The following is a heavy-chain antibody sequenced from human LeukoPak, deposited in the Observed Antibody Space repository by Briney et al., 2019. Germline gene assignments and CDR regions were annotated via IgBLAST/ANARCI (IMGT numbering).Heavy chain of an antibody. J-gene: IGHJ1*01. CDR2: ISSNGGSI. V-gene: IGHV3-64*01. D-gene: IGHD6-19*01. Sequence: PGGSLRLSCAASGFTFSSYGMHWVRQAPGKGLEYVSAISSNGGSINYANSVKGRFTISRDNSKNTLYLQMGSLRTEDMAVYYCARVSSGWYGYWGQGTLVTVSS. CDR3: ARVSSGWYGY. CDR1: GFTFSSYG.